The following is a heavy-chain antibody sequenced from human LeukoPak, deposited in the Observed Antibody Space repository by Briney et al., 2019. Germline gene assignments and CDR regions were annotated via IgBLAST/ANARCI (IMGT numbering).Heavy chain of an antibody. J-gene: IGHJ5*02. CDR3: ARHYYDISGYYYVGVWFDP. CDR1: GGSFSGYY. V-gene: IGHV4-34*01. CDR2: INHNGST. D-gene: IGHD3-22*01. Sequence: PSETLSLTCAVYGGSFSGYYWTWIRQPPGKGLEWIGEINHNGSTSYNPSLKSRVTISVDTSKNQFSLKLTSVTAADTAVYYCARHYYDISGYYYVGVWFDPWGQGTLVTVSS.